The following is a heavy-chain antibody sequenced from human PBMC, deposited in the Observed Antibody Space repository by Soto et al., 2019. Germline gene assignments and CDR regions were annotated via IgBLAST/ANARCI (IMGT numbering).Heavy chain of an antibody. CDR2: FFYSGNT. D-gene: IGHD2-15*01. CDR3: VRNHRYCSGGNCYVFDS. V-gene: IGHV4-59*01. J-gene: IGHJ4*02. Sequence: QVHLLESGPRLVKPSETLSLTCTVSGASIRSYYWSWLRQPPGKGLEWIGHFFYSGNTKYNPSLESRVSISADTSANQFSLEVNSMNAADTALYYCVRNHRYCSGGNCYVFDSWGQGILVTVSS. CDR1: GASIRSYY.